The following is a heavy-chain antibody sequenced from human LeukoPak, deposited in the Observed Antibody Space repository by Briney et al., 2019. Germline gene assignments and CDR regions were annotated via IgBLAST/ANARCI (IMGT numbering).Heavy chain of an antibody. Sequence: GGSLRLTCAASGFTFSTYCMHWVRQPPGKGLVWVSQICTDETTIRNADSVKGRFTISRDNAENTLYLQMSSLRVEDTAVYYCVRGVPVTPGIDYWGQGTLVTVSS. J-gene: IGHJ4*02. CDR1: GFTFSTYC. V-gene: IGHV3-74*01. CDR2: ICTDETTI. D-gene: IGHD2-2*01. CDR3: VRGVPVTPGIDY.